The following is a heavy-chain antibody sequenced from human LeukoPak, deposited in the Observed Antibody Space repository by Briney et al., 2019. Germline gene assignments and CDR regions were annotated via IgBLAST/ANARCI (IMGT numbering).Heavy chain of an antibody. J-gene: IGHJ3*02. CDR3: ARPLYSIGRRNDAFDI. V-gene: IGHV4-39*01. CDR1: GGSISSSSYY. D-gene: IGHD3-16*01. CDR2: IYYSGST. Sequence: PSETLSLTCTVPGGSISSSSYYWGWIRQPPGKGLEWIGSIYYSGSTYYNPSLKSRVTISVDTSKNQFSLKLSSVTAADTAVYYCARPLYSIGRRNDAFDIWGQGTMVTVSS.